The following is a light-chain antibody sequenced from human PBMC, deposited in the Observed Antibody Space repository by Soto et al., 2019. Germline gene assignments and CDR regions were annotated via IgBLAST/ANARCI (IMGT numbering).Light chain of an antibody. CDR2: EVT. V-gene: IGLV2-8*01. Sequence: QSALTQPPSASGSPGQSVTISCTGTSSDVGAFNYVSWYQQYPGEAPKLIIYEVTKRPSGVPDRFSGSKSGSTASLTVSGLQAEDEADYYCCSYAHTSRVFGGGTKLTVL. J-gene: IGLJ3*02. CDR1: SSDVGAFNY. CDR3: CSYAHTSRV.